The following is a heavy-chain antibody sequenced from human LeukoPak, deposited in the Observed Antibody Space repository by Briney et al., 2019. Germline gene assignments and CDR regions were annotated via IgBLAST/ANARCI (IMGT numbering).Heavy chain of an antibody. V-gene: IGHV4-39*01. J-gene: IGHJ4*02. CDR3: ARTPWIQLDY. CDR1: GGSTSSSSYY. CDR2: IYYSGST. D-gene: IGHD5-18*01. Sequence: KPSETPSPTCTVSGGSTSSSSYYVGRVRQPPGKGLAWIGSIYYSGSTYYNPSLKSRVAISVATSKHQLSLKLSSVTAADTAVSYCARTPWIQLDYWGQGTLVTVSS.